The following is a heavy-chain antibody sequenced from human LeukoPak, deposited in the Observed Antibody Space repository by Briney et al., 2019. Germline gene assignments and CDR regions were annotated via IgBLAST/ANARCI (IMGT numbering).Heavy chain of an antibody. V-gene: IGHV3-53*03. J-gene: IGHJ4*02. CDR3: ARGQDYVWGSYRYTGLYYFDY. CDR1: GFTLSSDY. CDR2: SYRDGTT. D-gene: IGHD3-16*02. Sequence: GGSLRLSCSASGFTLSSDYMSWVRQAPGKGLEWVSVSYRDGTTFYADSVKGRFTISRDNAKNSLYLQMNSLRAEDTAVYYCARGQDYVWGSYRYTGLYYFDYWGQGTLVTVSS.